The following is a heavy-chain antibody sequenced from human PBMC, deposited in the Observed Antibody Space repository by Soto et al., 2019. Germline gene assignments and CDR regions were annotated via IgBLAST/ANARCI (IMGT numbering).Heavy chain of an antibody. V-gene: IGHV3-23*01. CDR2: ISGSGGST. CDR3: AKEVGYSSGWSEFDY. Sequence: EVPLLESGGGLVQPGGSLRLSCAASGFTFSSYAMSWVRQAPGKGLEWVSAISGSGGSTYYADSVKGRFTISRDNSXXTLYLQMNSLRAEDTAVYYCAKEVGYSSGWSEFDYWGQGTLVTVSS. CDR1: GFTFSSYA. J-gene: IGHJ4*02. D-gene: IGHD6-19*01.